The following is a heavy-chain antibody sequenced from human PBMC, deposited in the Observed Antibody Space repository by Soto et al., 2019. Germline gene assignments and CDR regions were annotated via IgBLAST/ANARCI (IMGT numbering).Heavy chain of an antibody. CDR1: GGSVSSGSYY. D-gene: IGHD3-10*01. Sequence: SETLSLTCTVSGGSVSSGSYYCSWIRQPPGKGLEWIGYIYYSGSTNYNPSLKSRVTISVDTSKNQFSLKLNSMTAADTAVYYCARHNYGSGSTYFDYWGQGTLVTVSS. V-gene: IGHV4-61*01. CDR2: IYYSGST. CDR3: ARHNYGSGSTYFDY. J-gene: IGHJ4*02.